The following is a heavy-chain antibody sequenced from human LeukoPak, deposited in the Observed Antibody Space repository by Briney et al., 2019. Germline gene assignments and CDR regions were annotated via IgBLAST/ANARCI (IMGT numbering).Heavy chain of an antibody. CDR1: GGTFSSYA. CDR2: IIPILGIA. CDR3: ARESGDGYNS. J-gene: IGHJ5*02. D-gene: IGHD5-24*01. Sequence: SVKVSCRASGGTFSSYAISWVRQAPGQGLEWMGRIIPILGIANYAQKFQGRVTITADKSTSTAYMELSSLRSEDTAVYYCARESGDGYNSWGQGTLVTVSS. V-gene: IGHV1-69*04.